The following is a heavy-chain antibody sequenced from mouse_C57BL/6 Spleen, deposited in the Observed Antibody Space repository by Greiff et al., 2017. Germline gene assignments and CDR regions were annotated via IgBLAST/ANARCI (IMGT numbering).Heavy chain of an antibody. Sequence: QVQLQQSGPELVKPGASVKISCKASGYAFSSYWMNWVKQRPGKGLEWIGRIYPGDGDTNYNGKFKGKATLTVDKSSSTAYMQLSSLTSEDSAVYYCAPHYCGTPFDYWGQGTTLTVSS. CDR1: GYAFSSYW. CDR2: IYPGDGDT. J-gene: IGHJ2*01. D-gene: IGHD1-1*01. V-gene: IGHV1-82*01. CDR3: APHYCGTPFDY.